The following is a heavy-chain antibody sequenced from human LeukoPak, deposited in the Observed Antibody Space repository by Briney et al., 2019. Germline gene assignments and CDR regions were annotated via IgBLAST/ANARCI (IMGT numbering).Heavy chain of an antibody. CDR2: IIPILGIA. CDR3: ARVDNWNYERGGYWFDP. V-gene: IGHV1-69*04. Sequence: SVKVSCKASGGTFSSYATSWVRQAPGQGLEWMGRIIPILGIANYAQKFQGRVTITADKSTSTAYMELSSLRSEDTAVYYCARVDNWNYERGGYWFDPRGQGTLVTVSS. J-gene: IGHJ5*02. CDR1: GGTFSSYA. D-gene: IGHD1-7*01.